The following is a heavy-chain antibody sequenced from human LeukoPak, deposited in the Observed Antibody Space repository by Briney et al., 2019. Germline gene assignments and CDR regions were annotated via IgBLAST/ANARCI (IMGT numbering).Heavy chain of an antibody. CDR3: GSGNDYFAY. V-gene: IGHV3-23*01. D-gene: IGHD5-12*01. Sequence: GGSLRLSCAASEFTFASYDMGWVRQAPGKGLEWVSTINSAGDRTYYADSVKGRFTISRDNSKNTVCLQMDTLRAEDPAEYYCGSGNDYFAYWGQGTLVTVSS. CDR2: INSAGDRT. J-gene: IGHJ4*02. CDR1: EFTFASYD.